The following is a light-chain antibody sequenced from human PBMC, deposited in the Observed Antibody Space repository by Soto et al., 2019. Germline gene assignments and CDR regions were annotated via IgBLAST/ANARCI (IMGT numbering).Light chain of an antibody. Sequence: NFMLTQPHSVSEYPGKTVTISCTRSSGSIASNYVQWYQQRPGSSPTTVIYEDNQRPSGVPDRFSGSIDSSSNSASLTISGLKTEDEADYHCQSYDSSHHVVFGGGTKLTVL. J-gene: IGLJ2*01. CDR2: EDN. V-gene: IGLV6-57*01. CDR1: SGSIASNY. CDR3: QSYDSSHHVV.